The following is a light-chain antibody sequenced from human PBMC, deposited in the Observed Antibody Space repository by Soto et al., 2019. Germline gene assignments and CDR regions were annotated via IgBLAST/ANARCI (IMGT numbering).Light chain of an antibody. CDR1: QSTSSY. CDR2: QAS. J-gene: IGKJ1*01. CDR3: QQYSSHST. Sequence: DIQMTQSPSTLSASVGDRFTITCLASQSTSSYLAWYQQKPGKAPRLLIYQASSLENGVPSRFSGSGSGTEFSLTISSLQPDDFATYYCQQYSSHSTFGQGTKVDIK. V-gene: IGKV1-5*03.